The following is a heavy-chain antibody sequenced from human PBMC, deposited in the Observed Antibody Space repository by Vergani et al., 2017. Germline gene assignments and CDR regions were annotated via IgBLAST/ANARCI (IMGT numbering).Heavy chain of an antibody. V-gene: IGHV1-18*01. D-gene: IGHD4/OR15-4a*01. J-gene: IGHJ6*03. Sequence: QVQLVQSGAEVKKPGASVKVSCKASGYTFTSYGISWVRQAPGQGLEWMGWISAYNGNTNYAQKLQGRVTMTTDTSTSTAYMELRSLRSDDTAVYYCARFSPTYGAHVYYYMDVWGKGTTVTVSS. CDR3: ARFSPTYGAHVYYYMDV. CDR2: ISAYNGNT. CDR1: GYTFTSYG.